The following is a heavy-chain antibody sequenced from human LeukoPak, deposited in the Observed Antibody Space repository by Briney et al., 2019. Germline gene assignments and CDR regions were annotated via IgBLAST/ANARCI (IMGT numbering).Heavy chain of an antibody. D-gene: IGHD6-13*01. CDR1: GGSISSGGYY. CDR2: IYYSGST. Sequence: SQTLSLTCTVSGGSISSGGYYWSWIRQPPGKGLEWIGYIYYSGSTYYNPSLKSRVTISVDTSKNQYSLKLSSVTAADTAVYYCSRQQPVGEKPFGFDYWGQGTLVTVSS. CDR3: SRQQPVGEKPFGFDY. J-gene: IGHJ4*02. V-gene: IGHV4-30-4*08.